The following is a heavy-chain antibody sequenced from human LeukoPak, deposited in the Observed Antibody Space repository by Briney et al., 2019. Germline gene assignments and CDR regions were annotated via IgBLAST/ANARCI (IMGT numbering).Heavy chain of an antibody. V-gene: IGHV3-30*02. Sequence: RRSLRLSCTSTEFTFSRYGMHLLHPPTDNGHQWVTFIRYDGSNQYYADSVKGRFTINRDTSKNTVYLQVNSVRAGDTAVYYCAKDQGGYSYGHDAFDIWGQGTMVTVSS. CDR3: AKDQGGYSYGHDAFDI. CDR2: IRYDGSNQ. J-gene: IGHJ3*02. CDR1: EFTFSRYG. D-gene: IGHD5-18*01.